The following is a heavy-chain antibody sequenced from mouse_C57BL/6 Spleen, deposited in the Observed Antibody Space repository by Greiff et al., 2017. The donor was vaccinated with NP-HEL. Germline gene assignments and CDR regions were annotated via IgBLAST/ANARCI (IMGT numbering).Heavy chain of an antibody. J-gene: IGHJ4*01. CDR2: IHPNSGST. D-gene: IGHD3-1*01. V-gene: IGHV1-64*01. CDR1: GYTFTSYW. CDR3: ARSGDYYAMDY. Sequence: QVQLQQPGAELVKPGASVKLSCKASGYTFTSYWMHWVKQRPGQGLEWIGMIHPNSGSTNYNEKFKSKATLTVDKSSSTAYMQLSSLTSEDSAGYYCARSGDYYAMDYWGQGTSVTVSS.